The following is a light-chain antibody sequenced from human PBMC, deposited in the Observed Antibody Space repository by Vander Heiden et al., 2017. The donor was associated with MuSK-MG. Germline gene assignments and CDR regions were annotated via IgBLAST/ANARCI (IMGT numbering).Light chain of an antibody. CDR2: YDS. J-gene: IGLJ2*01. V-gene: IGLV3-21*04. CDR1: NIGSKS. CDR3: QVWDSSSDHVV. Sequence: SYVLTQPPSVSVGPGKTARITCGGNNIGSKSVHWYQQKPGQAPVLVIYYDSDRPSGIPERFSGSNSGNTATLTISRVEAGDEADYYCQVWDSSSDHVVFGGGTKLTVL.